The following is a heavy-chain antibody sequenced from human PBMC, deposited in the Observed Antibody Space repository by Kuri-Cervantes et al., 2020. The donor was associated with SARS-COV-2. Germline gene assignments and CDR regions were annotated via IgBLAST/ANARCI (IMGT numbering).Heavy chain of an antibody. CDR3: ARGGRRAGAYCFDL. CDR1: GGPISGYY. CDR2: ISATGDT. Sequence: SEILSLTCSVTGGPISGYYWSWIRQAAAKELKWIGRISATGDTNYIPGRKSRVTMSVDTSQSQFSLRILSVTAADTATYYCARGGRRAGAYCFDLWGPGSLVTVSS. D-gene: IGHD2-21*01. V-gene: IGHV4-4*07. J-gene: IGHJ4*02.